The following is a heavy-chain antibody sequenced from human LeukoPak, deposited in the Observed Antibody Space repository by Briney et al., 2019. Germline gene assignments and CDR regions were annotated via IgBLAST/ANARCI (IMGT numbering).Heavy chain of an antibody. V-gene: IGHV3-23*01. Sequence: GGSLRLSCAASGFSFNSYAVNWVRQVPGKGLEWVSDITGPADVTTYADSVKGRFTISRDNSKNTVFLQMDSLRAEDTAVYYCAKDRVSGDGYNSLDYWGQGTLVTVSS. D-gene: IGHD5-24*01. CDR1: GFSFNSYA. CDR3: AKDRVSGDGYNSLDY. CDR2: ITGPADVT. J-gene: IGHJ4*02.